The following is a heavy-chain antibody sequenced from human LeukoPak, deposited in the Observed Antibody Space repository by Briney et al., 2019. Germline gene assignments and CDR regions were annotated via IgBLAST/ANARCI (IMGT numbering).Heavy chain of an antibody. CDR3: TPSIAVAGSLDC. Sequence: PGGSLRLSCAASGFTFSSVWMSWVRQAPGKGLEWVGRIKSKTDGGTTDYAAPVKGRFTISRDDSKNTLNLQMNSLKTEDTAVYYCTPSIAVAGSLDCWGQGTLVTVSS. CDR2: IKSKTDGGTT. J-gene: IGHJ4*02. V-gene: IGHV3-15*01. CDR1: GFTFSSVW. D-gene: IGHD6-19*01.